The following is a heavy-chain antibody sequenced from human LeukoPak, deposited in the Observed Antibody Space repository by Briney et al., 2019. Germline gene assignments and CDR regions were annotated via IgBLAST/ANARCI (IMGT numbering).Heavy chain of an antibody. D-gene: IGHD3-3*01. CDR2: VDPEDGET. CDR3: ATLHFYDFWSGYPTHILGVDWFDP. CDR1: GYTFTDYY. V-gene: IGHV1-69-2*01. J-gene: IGHJ5*02. Sequence: GASVKVSCKASGYTFTDYYMHWVQQAPGKGLEWMGRVDPEDGETIYAEKFQGRVTITADTSTDTAYMELSSLRSEDTAVYYCATLHFYDFWSGYPTHILGVDWFDPWGQGTLVTVSS.